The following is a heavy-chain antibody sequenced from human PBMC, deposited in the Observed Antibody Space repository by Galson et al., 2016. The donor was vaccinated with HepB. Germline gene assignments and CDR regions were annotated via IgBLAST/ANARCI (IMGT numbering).Heavy chain of an antibody. J-gene: IGHJ6*02. Sequence: QSGAEVKKPGESLKISCKGSGYTFTKYWIGWVRQRPGRGLEWMGIIYPGDSDTKYSPSFQGQVTISADESISTAYLQLSSLKASDTAIYYCARHKGYGDSSAATYFYNAMDVWGQGTTVTVSS. D-gene: IGHD4-17*01. CDR3: ARHKGYGDSSAATYFYNAMDV. CDR1: GYTFTKYW. V-gene: IGHV5-51*01. CDR2: IYPGDSDT.